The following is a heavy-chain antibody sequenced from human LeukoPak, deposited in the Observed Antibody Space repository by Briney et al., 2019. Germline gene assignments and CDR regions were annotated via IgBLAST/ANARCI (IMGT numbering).Heavy chain of an antibody. CDR2: ISWSGGAT. V-gene: IGHV3-43*01. D-gene: IGHD3-10*01. CDR1: GFSFQDYT. CDR3: AKERIGGSLDY. J-gene: IGHJ4*02. Sequence: GGSLRLSCAASGFSFQDYTMHWVRQPPGKSLGWVSQISWSGGATYYADSVKGRFTISRDNSRNSLYLQMNSLRTEDTALYYCAKERIGGSLDYWGQGTLLTVSS.